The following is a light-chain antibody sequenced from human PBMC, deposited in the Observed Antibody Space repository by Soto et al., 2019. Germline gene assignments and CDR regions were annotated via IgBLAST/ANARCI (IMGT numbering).Light chain of an antibody. V-gene: IGKV1-39*01. CDR1: QSISSY. CDR3: QQSYSTRVT. CDR2: AAS. J-gene: IGKJ4*01. Sequence: DIQMTQSPSSLSASVGDRVTITCRASQSISSYLNWYQQKPGKAPKLLIYAASSLQSGVPSRFSGSGSGTDFTLTISSLQPEDFATYYCQQSYSTRVTFGVGTKVEIK.